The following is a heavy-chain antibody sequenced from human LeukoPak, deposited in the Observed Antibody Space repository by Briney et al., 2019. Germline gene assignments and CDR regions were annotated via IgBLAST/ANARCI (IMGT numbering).Heavy chain of an antibody. CDR1: GCSISSSSYY. CDR2: IYYSGST. CDR3: ARHLALYDSAPQLGY. J-gene: IGHJ4*02. V-gene: IGHV4-39*01. D-gene: IGHD3-3*01. Sequence: PSETLSLTCTVSGCSISSSSYYWGWIRPPPGKGLEWIGSIYYSGSTYYNPSLKSRVTISVDTSKNQFSLKLSSVTAADTAVYYCARHLALYDSAPQLGYWGQGTLVTVSS.